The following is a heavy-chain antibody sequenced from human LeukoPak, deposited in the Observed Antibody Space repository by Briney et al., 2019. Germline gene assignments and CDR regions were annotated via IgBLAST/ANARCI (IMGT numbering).Heavy chain of an antibody. J-gene: IGHJ4*02. CDR1: GFTFSSYA. V-gene: IGHV3-30-3*01. CDR2: ISYDGSNK. D-gene: IGHD6-19*01. Sequence: GGSLRLSCVASGFTFSSYAMHWVRQAPGKGLEWVAVISYDGSNKYYADSVKGRFTISRDNSKNTLYLQMNSLRAEDTAVYYCARAKDMAVAGNYFDYWGQGTLVTVSS. CDR3: ARAKDMAVAGNYFDY.